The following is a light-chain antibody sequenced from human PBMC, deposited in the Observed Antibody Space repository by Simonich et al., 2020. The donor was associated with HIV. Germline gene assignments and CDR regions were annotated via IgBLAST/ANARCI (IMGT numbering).Light chain of an antibody. CDR1: RSVLYSSNNKNY. CDR3: QQYYSTPHT. CDR2: WAS. J-gene: IGKJ2*01. V-gene: IGKV4-1*01. Sequence: DIVMTQSPDSLAVSLGERATVNCRSSRSVLYSSNNKNYLAWYQQQPGQPPKLLIYWASTRESGVPDRFSGSGSGTDFTLTISSLQAEDVAVYYCQQYYSTPHTFGQGTKVEIK.